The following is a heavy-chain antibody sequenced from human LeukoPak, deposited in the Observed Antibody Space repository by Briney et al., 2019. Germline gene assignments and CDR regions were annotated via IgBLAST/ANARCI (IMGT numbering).Heavy chain of an antibody. V-gene: IGHV3-23*01. D-gene: IGHD3-10*01. Sequence: GGSLRLSCAASGLTFSNFAMSWVRQAPGKGLESVLVISGTGYITYYADSVKGRFTVSRDNSRNTLYLQMNSLRAEDTAVYYCANNYYGSGSYYNPRGYWGQGTLVTVSS. CDR2: ISGTGYIT. CDR1: GLTFSNFA. CDR3: ANNYYGSGSYYNPRGY. J-gene: IGHJ4*02.